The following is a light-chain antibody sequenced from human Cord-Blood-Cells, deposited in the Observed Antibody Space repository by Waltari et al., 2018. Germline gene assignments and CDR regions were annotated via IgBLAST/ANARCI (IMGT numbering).Light chain of an antibody. J-gene: IGKJ2*01. CDR1: QSISSW. Sequence: DIQMTQSPCTLSASVGDRVTITCRASQSISSWLAWYQQKPGKAPTLLIYDASSLESGVPSRFSGSGSGTEFTLTISSLQPDDVATYYCQQYNSYSYTFGQGTKLGIK. CDR2: DAS. V-gene: IGKV1-5*01. CDR3: QQYNSYSYT.